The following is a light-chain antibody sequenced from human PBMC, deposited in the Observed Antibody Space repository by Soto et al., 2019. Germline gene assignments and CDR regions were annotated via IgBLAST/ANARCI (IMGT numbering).Light chain of an antibody. Sequence: IQMTQSPSTLSASVGDRVTITCRASQSISSWLAWYPQNPGKAPKLLIYDASSLESGVPSRFSGSGSGTEFTLTISSLQPDDFATYYCQQYNSYWTYGQGTKVEIK. CDR3: QQYNSYWT. CDR1: QSISSW. V-gene: IGKV1-5*01. CDR2: DAS. J-gene: IGKJ1*01.